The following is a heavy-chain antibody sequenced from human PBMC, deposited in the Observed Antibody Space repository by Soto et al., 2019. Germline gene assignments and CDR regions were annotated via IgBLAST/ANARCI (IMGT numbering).Heavy chain of an antibody. CDR3: AKFFVETGSNSGWPWSFHY. Sequence: EVQLLESGGGLVQPGRSLRLSCAASGFTFSNYAMSWVRQARGQGLDWVSAISGSGGTTYYADSVKGRFTISRDNSKDTLFLQMHSLRAEDAAVYYCAKFFVETGSNSGWPWSFHYWGQGTLVTVSS. V-gene: IGHV3-23*01. J-gene: IGHJ4*02. D-gene: IGHD6-25*01. CDR2: ISGSGGTT. CDR1: GFTFSNYA.